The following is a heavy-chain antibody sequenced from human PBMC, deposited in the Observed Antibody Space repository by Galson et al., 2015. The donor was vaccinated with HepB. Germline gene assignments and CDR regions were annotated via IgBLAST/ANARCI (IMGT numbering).Heavy chain of an antibody. CDR3: AKFTRDVNSSFFWLDP. Sequence: SETLSLTCTISGGSITTNTWWSWVRQPPGKGLEWIGEISHSGGTNYKSSLRGRVTILIDESKTQFSLKLTSVTAADTATYYCAKFTRDVNSSFFWLDPWGRGALVIVSS. D-gene: IGHD5-24*01. CDR1: GGSITTNTW. V-gene: IGHV4-4*02. J-gene: IGHJ5*02. CDR2: ISHSGGT.